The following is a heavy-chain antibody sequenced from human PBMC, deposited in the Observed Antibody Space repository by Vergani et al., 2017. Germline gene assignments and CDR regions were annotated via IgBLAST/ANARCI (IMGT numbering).Heavy chain of an antibody. Sequence: QVQLVESGGGVVQPGGSLRPSCGASGFTFSNYGMHWVRQAPGKGLEWVTFIRYDGSNTYYAASVKGRFTISRDNSKNTLFLQMNSLRPEDTAVYYCARDTVTGSRYFDYWGQGTLVTVSS. J-gene: IGHJ4*02. D-gene: IGHD6-19*01. CDR3: ARDTVTGSRYFDY. CDR1: GFTFSNYG. CDR2: IRYDGSNT. V-gene: IGHV3-30*02.